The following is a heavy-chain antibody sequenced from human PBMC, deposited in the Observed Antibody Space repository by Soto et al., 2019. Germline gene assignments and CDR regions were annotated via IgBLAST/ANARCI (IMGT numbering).Heavy chain of an antibody. V-gene: IGHV6-1*01. J-gene: IGHJ5*01. CDR1: GDSVSSYSST. CDR2: TYYRSKWYY. CDR3: VRLIGSSWLDS. Sequence: SQTLSLTCAISGDSVSSYSSTWNWIRQSPSRGLEWLGRTYYRSKWYYDYAVSVKSRITIIPGTSNNQLSLHLNSVTPDDTAGYYCVRLIGSSWLDSWGQGTLVTFS. D-gene: IGHD2-8*01.